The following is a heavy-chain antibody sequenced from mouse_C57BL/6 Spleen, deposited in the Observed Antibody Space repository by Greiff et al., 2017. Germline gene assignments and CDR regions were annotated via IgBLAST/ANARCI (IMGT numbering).Heavy chain of an antibody. J-gene: IGHJ2*01. Sequence: VQLQQPGAELVKPGASVKLSCKASGYTFTSYWMHWVKQRPGQGLEWIGMIHPNSGSTNYNEKFKSKATLTVDKSSSTAYMQLSSLTSEDSAVYYCARDGTKSHYFDYWGQGTTLTVSS. D-gene: IGHD2-1*01. CDR3: ARDGTKSHYFDY. CDR2: IHPNSGST. V-gene: IGHV1-64*01. CDR1: GYTFTSYW.